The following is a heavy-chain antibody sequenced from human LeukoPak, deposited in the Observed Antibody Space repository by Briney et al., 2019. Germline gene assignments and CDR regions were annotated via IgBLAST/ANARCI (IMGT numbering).Heavy chain of an antibody. CDR1: GFTFSSYS. J-gene: IGHJ5*02. CDR2: ISSSSTYI. CDR3: ARDRTYYDFWSGYYGGEFDP. Sequence: GGSLRLSCVASGFTFSSYSMNWVRQAPGKGLEWVSSISSSSTYIYYTDSMKGRFTISRDNAKNSLYLQMNSLRAEDTAVYYCARDRTYYDFWSGYYGGEFDPWGQGTLVTVSS. D-gene: IGHD3-3*01. V-gene: IGHV3-21*01.